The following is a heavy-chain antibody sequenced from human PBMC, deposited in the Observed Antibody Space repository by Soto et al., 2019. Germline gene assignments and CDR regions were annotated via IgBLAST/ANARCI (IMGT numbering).Heavy chain of an antibody. J-gene: IGHJ4*02. CDR1: GLTVTTYN. Sequence: EVQLVESGGGLVQPGGSLRLSCTVSGLTVTTYNFNWVRQAPGKGLEWISFINPGSTTRHYADCVKGRFTISRDNAKTSLYLQMNSLTDGDAAVYYCWRAWEGNSYGYFYSGQGTRVTVSS. D-gene: IGHD5-18*01. CDR2: INPGSTTR. V-gene: IGHV3-48*02. CDR3: WRAWEGNSYGYFY.